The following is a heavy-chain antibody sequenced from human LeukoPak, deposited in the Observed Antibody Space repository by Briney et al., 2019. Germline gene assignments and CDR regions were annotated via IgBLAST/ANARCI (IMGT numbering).Heavy chain of an antibody. Sequence: GGSLRLSCAASGFTFSSYAMSLVRQAPGKGLEWVSAISGSGGSTYYADSVKGRFTISRDNSKNTLYLQMNSLRAEDTAVYYCANPDYDFWSGDLPFDYWGQGTLVTVSS. D-gene: IGHD3-3*01. V-gene: IGHV3-23*01. CDR2: ISGSGGST. CDR3: ANPDYDFWSGDLPFDY. CDR1: GFTFSSYA. J-gene: IGHJ4*02.